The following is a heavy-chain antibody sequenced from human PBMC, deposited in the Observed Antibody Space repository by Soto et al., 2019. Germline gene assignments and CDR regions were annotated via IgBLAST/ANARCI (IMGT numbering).Heavy chain of an antibody. CDR1: RYIFTNYG. CDR3: AGALAGYRMGG. V-gene: IGHV1-18*01. D-gene: IGHD1-1*01. Sequence: QVQLVQSGVEVREPGASVKVSCKAVRYIFTNYGVSWVRQAPGQGLEWMGWITTYNGNTEYAQKFQGRVTMTTDASTNTGHMELGGLGTDQQAIYFCAGALAGYRMGGWGQGTTVTVSS. CDR2: ITTYNGNT. J-gene: IGHJ6*02.